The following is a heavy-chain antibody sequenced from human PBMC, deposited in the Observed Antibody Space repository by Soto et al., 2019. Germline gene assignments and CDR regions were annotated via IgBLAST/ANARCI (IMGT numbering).Heavy chain of an antibody. J-gene: IGHJ4*02. V-gene: IGHV1-3*05. CDR1: GYTFSSYA. D-gene: IGHD3-10*01. CDR2: INAGNGNT. Sequence: QVQLVQSGAEEKKPGASVKVSCKASGYTFSSYAMHWVRQAPGQRLEWMGWINAGNGNTKYSQKSXGRITITRDTSASTAYMELSSQRSEDTAVYYCARGGPPIDYWGQGTLVTVSS. CDR3: ARGGPPIDY.